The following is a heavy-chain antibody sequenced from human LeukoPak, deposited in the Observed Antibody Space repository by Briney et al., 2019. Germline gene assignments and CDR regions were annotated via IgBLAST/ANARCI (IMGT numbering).Heavy chain of an antibody. D-gene: IGHD2-2*01. CDR2: ISYDGSEK. CDR1: GFTFSSYG. Sequence: GGSLRLSCAASGFTFSSYGMHWVRQAPGKGLEWVAVISYDGSEKYYADSVKGRFTISRDNSRKMLYLQMNSLRAEDTAVYYCAKRGPSDYFYGMDVWGQGTTVTVS. J-gene: IGHJ6*02. V-gene: IGHV3-30*18. CDR3: AKRGPSDYFYGMDV.